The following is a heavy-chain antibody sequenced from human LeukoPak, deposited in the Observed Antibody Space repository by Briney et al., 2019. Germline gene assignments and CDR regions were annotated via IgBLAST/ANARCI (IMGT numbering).Heavy chain of an antibody. CDR1: GGSFSGYY. CDR2: INHSGST. V-gene: IGHV4-34*01. Sequence: TPSETLSLTCAVYGGSFSGYYWSWIRQPPGKGLEWIGEINHSGSTNYNPSLKSRVTISVDTSKNQFSLKLSSVTAADTAVYYCARGRGGLAVPAATPYYYYYYMDVWGKGTTVTVSS. J-gene: IGHJ6*03. CDR3: ARGRGGLAVPAATPYYYYYYMDV. D-gene: IGHD2-2*01.